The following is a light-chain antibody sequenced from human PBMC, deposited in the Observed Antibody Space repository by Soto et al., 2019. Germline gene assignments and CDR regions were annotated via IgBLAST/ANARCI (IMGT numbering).Light chain of an antibody. CDR2: AAS. Sequence: DIQMTQSPSALSASVGDRVTSTCRANHDISHYLDWYQQKQVKVPKILIYAASTLQSGVPSRFSGSGSGTDFTLTISSLQPEDIATYYCQQYHSAPRTFGQGTKVEIK. J-gene: IGKJ1*01. CDR1: HDISHY. CDR3: QQYHSAPRT. V-gene: IGKV1-27*01.